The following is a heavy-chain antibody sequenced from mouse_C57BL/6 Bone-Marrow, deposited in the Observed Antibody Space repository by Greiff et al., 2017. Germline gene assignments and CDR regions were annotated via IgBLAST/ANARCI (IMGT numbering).Heavy chain of an antibody. J-gene: IGHJ3*01. D-gene: IGHD2-5*01. CDR3: ARPFPHSNPAWFAY. Sequence: QVQLQQPGAELVMPGASVKLSCKASGYTFTSYWMHWVKQRPGQGLEWIGEIDPSDSYTNYNQKFKGKSTLTVDKSSSTAYMQLSSLTSEDSAVYYCARPFPHSNPAWFAYWGQGTLVTVSA. CDR1: GYTFTSYW. CDR2: IDPSDSYT. V-gene: IGHV1-69*01.